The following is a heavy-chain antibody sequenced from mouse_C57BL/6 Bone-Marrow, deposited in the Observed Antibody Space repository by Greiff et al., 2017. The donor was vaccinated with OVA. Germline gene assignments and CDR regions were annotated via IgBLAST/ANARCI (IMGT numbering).Heavy chain of an antibody. V-gene: IGHV14-1*01. CDR2: IDPEDGDT. J-gene: IGHJ1*03. Sequence: LVESGAELVRPGASVKLSCTASGFNIKDYYMHWVKQRPEQGLEWIGRIDPEDGDTEYAPKFQGKATMTADTSSNTAYLQLSSLTSEDTAVYYCTWGYGSSPRWYFDVWGTGTTVTVSS. CDR3: TWGYGSSPRWYFDV. CDR1: GFNIKDYY. D-gene: IGHD1-1*01.